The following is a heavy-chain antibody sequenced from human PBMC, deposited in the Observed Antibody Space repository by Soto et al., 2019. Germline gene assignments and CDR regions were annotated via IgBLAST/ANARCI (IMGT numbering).Heavy chain of an antibody. CDR1: GFTFSSYA. CDR3: TTDLSHGYSYGPTYYYYGMDV. Sequence: GGSLRLSCAASGFTFSSYAMSWVRQAPGKGLEWFSAISGSGGSTYYADSVKGRFTISRDNSKNTLYLQMNSLKTEDTAVYYCTTDLSHGYSYGPTYYYYGMDVWGQGTTVTVSS. D-gene: IGHD5-18*01. CDR2: ISGSGGST. V-gene: IGHV3-23*01. J-gene: IGHJ6*02.